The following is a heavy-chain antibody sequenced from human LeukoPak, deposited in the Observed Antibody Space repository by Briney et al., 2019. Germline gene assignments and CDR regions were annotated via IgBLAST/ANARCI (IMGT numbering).Heavy chain of an antibody. CDR3: ARGGPTMIVVVITHFDY. J-gene: IGHJ4*02. V-gene: IGHV3-11*01. CDR2: ISSSGSTI. D-gene: IGHD3-22*01. Sequence: GGSLRLSCEASGFTFSDYYMSWIRQAPGKGLEWVSYISSSGSTIYYADSVKGRFTISRDNAKNSLYLQMNSLRAEDTAVYYCARGGPTMIVVVITHFDYWGQGTLVTVSS. CDR1: GFTFSDYY.